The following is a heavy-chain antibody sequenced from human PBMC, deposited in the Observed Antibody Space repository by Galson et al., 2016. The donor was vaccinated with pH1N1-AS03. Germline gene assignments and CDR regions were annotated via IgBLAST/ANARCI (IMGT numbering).Heavy chain of an antibody. D-gene: IGHD5-12*01. V-gene: IGHV4-31*01. CDR1: GGSISSGGYY. CDR2: IFHSGST. Sequence: TLSLTCTVSGGSISSGGYYWNWIRQHPGKGLAWSGYIFHSGSTYYNPSLKSLVSISVDTSKNQFSLKLKSVTAADTAVYYCARQDSGAYYLDSWGPGTLVTVSS. CDR3: ARQDSGAYYLDS. J-gene: IGHJ4*02.